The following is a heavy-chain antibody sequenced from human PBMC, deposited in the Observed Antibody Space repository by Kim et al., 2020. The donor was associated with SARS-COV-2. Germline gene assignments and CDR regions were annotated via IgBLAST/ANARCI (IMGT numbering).Heavy chain of an antibody. J-gene: IGHJ6*02. Sequence: GGSLRLSCAASGFTFSSYGMHWVRQAPGKGLEWVAVIWYDGSNKYYADSVKGRFTISRDNSKNTLYLQMNSLRAEDTAVYYCARPGGYSYVSGGMDVWGQGTTVTVSS. CDR2: IWYDGSNK. CDR1: GFTFSSYG. V-gene: IGHV3-33*01. CDR3: ARPGGYSYVSGGMDV. D-gene: IGHD5-18*01.